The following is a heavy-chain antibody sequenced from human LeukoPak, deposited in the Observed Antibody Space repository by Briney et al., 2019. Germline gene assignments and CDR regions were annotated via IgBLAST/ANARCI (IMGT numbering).Heavy chain of an antibody. CDR2: IKQDGSEK. CDR3: AKRSYYYYMDV. J-gene: IGHJ6*03. D-gene: IGHD3-16*01. Sequence: GGSLRLSCAASGFTFSSYWMSWVRQAPGKGLEWVANIKQDGSEKYYVDSVKGRFTISRDNSKNTLYLQMNSLRAEDTAVYYCAKRSYYYYMDVWGKGTTVTVSS. V-gene: IGHV3-7*01. CDR1: GFTFSSYW.